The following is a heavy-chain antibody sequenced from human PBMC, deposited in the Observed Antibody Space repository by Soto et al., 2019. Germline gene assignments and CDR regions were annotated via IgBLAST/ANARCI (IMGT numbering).Heavy chain of an antibody. D-gene: IGHD3-10*01. Sequence: QVHLQESGPGLVKPSETLSLICTVSGGSIGIYYWNWIRQSPGKGLEWIGYVHHSGTTSYNPSLEGRATISLDTSKNQSSLSLSSVTAADTAVYYCARRWSGTDYWGQGTLVTVSS. V-gene: IGHV4-59*01. J-gene: IGHJ4*02. CDR2: VHHSGTT. CDR1: GGSIGIYY. CDR3: ARRWSGTDY.